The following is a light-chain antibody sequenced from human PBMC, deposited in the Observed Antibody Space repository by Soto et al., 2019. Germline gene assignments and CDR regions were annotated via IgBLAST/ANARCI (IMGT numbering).Light chain of an antibody. CDR2: GAS. J-gene: IGKJ1*01. Sequence: EIVMTQSPATLSVSPGERATLSCRASQSVSSNLAWYQQKPGQAPRLLIYGASNRATGIPARFSGSGSGTEFTLTISSLESEDFAVYYCQQNNNWPPWTFGQRTKVEIK. V-gene: IGKV3-15*01. CDR1: QSVSSN. CDR3: QQNNNWPPWT.